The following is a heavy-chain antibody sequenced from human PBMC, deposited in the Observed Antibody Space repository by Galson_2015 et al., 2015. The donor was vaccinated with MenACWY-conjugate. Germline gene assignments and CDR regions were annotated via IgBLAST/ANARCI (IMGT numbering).Heavy chain of an antibody. D-gene: IGHD3-22*01. Sequence: SLRLSCAASGFSFSTYSMNWVRQVPGKGLEWASYISSSSSTIYYADSVKGRFTISRDNAKNSLYLQMNSLRDEDTAVYYCATGPRGYFRFDSWGQGTLVTVSS. J-gene: IGHJ4*02. CDR1: GFSFSTYS. CDR3: ATGPRGYFRFDS. V-gene: IGHV3-48*02. CDR2: ISSSSSTI.